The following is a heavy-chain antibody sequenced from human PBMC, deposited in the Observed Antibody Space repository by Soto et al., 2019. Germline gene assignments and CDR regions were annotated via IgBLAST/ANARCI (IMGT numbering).Heavy chain of an antibody. V-gene: IGHV4-34*01. J-gene: IGHJ5*02. CDR3: ARGHIGVVPAAQRRSWFDP. Sequence: SETLSLTCAVYGGSFSGYYWSWIRQPPGKGLEWIGEINHSGSTNYNPSLKSRVTISVDTSKNQFSLKLSSVTAADTAVYYCARGHIGVVPAAQRRSWFDPWGQGTLVTVSS. CDR1: GGSFSGYY. CDR2: INHSGST. D-gene: IGHD2-2*01.